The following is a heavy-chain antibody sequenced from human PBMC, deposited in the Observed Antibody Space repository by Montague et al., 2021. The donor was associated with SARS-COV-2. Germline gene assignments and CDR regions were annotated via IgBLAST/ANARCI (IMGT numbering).Heavy chain of an antibody. J-gene: IGHJ4*02. Sequence: SETLSLTCTFSGDSINNGHWWSWVRQPPGKGLEWIGQIFHSGSTNYNPSLKSRVTISVDNSQNQFSLQLTSVTAADTAVYYCARDWGPKGLQLAWGRGTLVTVSS. D-gene: IGHD3-16*01. CDR3: ARDWGPKGLQLA. V-gene: IGHV4-4*02. CDR1: GDSINNGHW. CDR2: IFHSGST.